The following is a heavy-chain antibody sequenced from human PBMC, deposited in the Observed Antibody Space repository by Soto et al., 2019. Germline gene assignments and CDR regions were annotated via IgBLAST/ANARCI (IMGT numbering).Heavy chain of an antibody. J-gene: IGHJ4*02. CDR1: GFTFSRYD. D-gene: IGHD6-19*01. CDR2: IGSAGDT. CDR3: VREKDSSGWYSFDS. V-gene: IGHV3-13*01. Sequence: EVELVESGGGLVQPGGSLRLSCAASGFTFSRYDMYWVRQPTGKGLEWVSGIGSAGDTYYPGSVKGRFTISREDAKNSLYLQMNSLRAEDTAVYYCVREKDSSGWYSFDSWGRGTLVTVSS.